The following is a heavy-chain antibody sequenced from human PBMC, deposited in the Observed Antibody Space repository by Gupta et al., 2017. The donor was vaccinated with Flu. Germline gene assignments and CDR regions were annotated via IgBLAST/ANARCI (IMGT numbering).Heavy chain of an antibody. D-gene: IGHD4-17*01. CDR1: GLSFSVPA. Sequence: EVQLVESGGGLVQPGGSLTVSCAASGLSFSVPAMHWVRQAPGKGLEWVGRSRSKANNYATAYAASVKGRFTISRDDSKNTAYLQINSLKIEDTAVYYGLTAVTKWGYWGQGTLVIVSS. J-gene: IGHJ4*02. CDR3: LTAVTKWGY. CDR2: SRSKANNYAT. V-gene: IGHV3-73*02.